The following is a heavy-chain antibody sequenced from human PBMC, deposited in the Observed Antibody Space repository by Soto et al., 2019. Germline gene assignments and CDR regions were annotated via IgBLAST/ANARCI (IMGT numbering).Heavy chain of an antibody. CDR3: ARDQTYYYDSSGYSHYYYYGMDV. CDR2: IYSGGST. J-gene: IGHJ6*02. Sequence: QPGGSLRLSCAASGFTVSSNYMSWVRQAPGKGLEWVSVIYSGGSTYYADSVKGRFTISRDNSKNTLYLQMNSLRAEDTAVYYCARDQTYYYDSSGYSHYYYYGMDVWGQGTTVTVSS. V-gene: IGHV3-66*01. CDR1: GFTVSSNY. D-gene: IGHD3-22*01.